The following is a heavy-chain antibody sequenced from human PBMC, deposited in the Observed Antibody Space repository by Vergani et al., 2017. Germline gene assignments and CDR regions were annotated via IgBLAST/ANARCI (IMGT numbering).Heavy chain of an antibody. CDR2: ISSSSSTI. CDR3: ARAPGYCSSTSCYDYYYYYMDV. CDR1: GFTFSSYS. D-gene: IGHD2-2*03. J-gene: IGHJ6*03. V-gene: IGHV3-48*01. Sequence: EVQLVESGGGLVQPGGCLRLSCAASGFTFSSYSMNWVRQAPGKGLEWVSYISSSSSTIYYADSVKGRFTISRDNAKTSLYLQMNSLRAEDTAVYYCARAPGYCSSTSCYDYYYYYMDVWGKGTTVTVSS.